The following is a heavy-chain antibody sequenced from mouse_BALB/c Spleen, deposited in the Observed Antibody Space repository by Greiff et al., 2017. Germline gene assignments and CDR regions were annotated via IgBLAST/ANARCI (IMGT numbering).Heavy chain of an antibody. CDR1: GYSFTSYW. D-gene: IGHD2-2*01. CDR3: ARRMGLRLDY. J-gene: IGHJ2*01. CDR2: IDPSDSET. Sequence: VHLVESGPQLVRPGASVKISCKASGYSFTSYWMHWVKQRPGQGLEWIGMIDPSDSETRLNQKFKDKATLTVDKSSSTAYMQLSSPTSEDSAVYYCARRMGLRLDYWGQGTTLTVSS. V-gene: IGHV1S126*01.